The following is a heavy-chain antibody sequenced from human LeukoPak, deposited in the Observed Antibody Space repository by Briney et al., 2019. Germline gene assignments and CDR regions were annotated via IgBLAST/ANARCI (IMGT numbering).Heavy chain of an antibody. CDR2: VNPNSGGT. CDR1: GYTFTGYY. Sequence: ASVKVSCKASGYTFTGYYMHWVRQAPGLGREWMGWVNPNSGGTNYAQKFQGRVTMTSDTSISTAYMELNSLRSDDTAVYYCARDVEARTWGLGNYWGQGTLVTVSS. CDR3: ARDVEARTWGLGNY. J-gene: IGHJ4*02. V-gene: IGHV1-2*02. D-gene: IGHD7-27*01.